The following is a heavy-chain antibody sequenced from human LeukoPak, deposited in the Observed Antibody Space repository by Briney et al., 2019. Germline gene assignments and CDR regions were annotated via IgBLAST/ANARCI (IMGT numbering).Heavy chain of an antibody. J-gene: IGHJ6*03. Sequence: GRSLRLSCAASGFTFDDYAMHWVRQAPGKGLERVSGISWNSGSIGYADSVKGRFTISRDNAKNSLYLQMNSLRAEDMALYYCAKAFRGDYYYMDVWGKGTTVTVSS. CDR2: ISWNSGSI. D-gene: IGHD3-3*02. CDR3: AKAFRGDYYYMDV. CDR1: GFTFDDYA. V-gene: IGHV3-9*03.